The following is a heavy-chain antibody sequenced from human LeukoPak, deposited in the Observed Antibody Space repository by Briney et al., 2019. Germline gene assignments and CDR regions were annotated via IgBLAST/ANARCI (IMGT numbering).Heavy chain of an antibody. Sequence: SETLSLTCTVSGGSISSYYWSWIRQPPGKGLEWIGNIYDRGSTKYNPSLKSRVTISVDTSKNQFTLRLSSVTAADTAVYYCARGRTFDNWGQGTLVSVSS. J-gene: IGHJ4*02. CDR3: ARGRTFDN. CDR1: GGSISSYY. V-gene: IGHV4-59*01. CDR2: IYDRGST.